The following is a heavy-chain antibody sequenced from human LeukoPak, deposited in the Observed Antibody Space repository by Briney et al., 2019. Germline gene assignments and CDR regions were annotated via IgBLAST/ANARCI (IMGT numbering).Heavy chain of an antibody. CDR3: VGDGFMRVY. CDR2: ITASSTAI. Sequence: GGSLRLSCAASGFTFNTYTMNWVRQAPGKGLEWVSSITASSTAIYSADSVKGRFTISRDNAKNFLYLQMNSLRAEDTAVYYCVGDGFMRVYWGQGTLVTVSS. D-gene: IGHD3-16*01. CDR1: GFTFNTYT. V-gene: IGHV3-21*01. J-gene: IGHJ4*02.